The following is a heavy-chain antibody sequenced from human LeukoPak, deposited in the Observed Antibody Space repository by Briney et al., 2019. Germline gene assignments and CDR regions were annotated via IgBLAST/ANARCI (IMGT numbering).Heavy chain of an antibody. V-gene: IGHV3-23*01. CDR1: GFTFSSYA. Sequence: GGPLRLSGAASGFTFSSYAMSWVRQAPGKGLEWVSAISGSGGSTYYADSVKGRFTISRDNSKNTLYLQMNSLRAEDTAVYYCAKDISPSMVRGVITSSDYWGQGTLVTVSS. CDR3: AKDISPSMVRGVITSSDY. D-gene: IGHD3-10*01. CDR2: ISGSGGST. J-gene: IGHJ4*02.